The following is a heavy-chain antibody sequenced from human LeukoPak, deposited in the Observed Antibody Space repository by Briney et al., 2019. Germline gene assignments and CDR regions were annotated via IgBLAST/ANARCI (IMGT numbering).Heavy chain of an antibody. CDR2: IFYGGDT. V-gene: IGHV4-59*01. CDR3: ARDRGDYPFDY. D-gene: IGHD4-17*01. CDR1: GGSIY. J-gene: IGHJ4*02. Sequence: SETLSLTCSVSGGSIYWTWIRQSPGKGLEWTGYIFYGGDTRYNPSLKSRVAVSVDTSKNQFSLKLTSVTAADTAVYYCARDRGDYPFDYWGQGTLVTVSS.